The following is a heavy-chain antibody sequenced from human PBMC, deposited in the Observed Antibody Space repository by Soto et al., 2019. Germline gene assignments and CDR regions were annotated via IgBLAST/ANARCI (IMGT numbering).Heavy chain of an antibody. CDR1: GGSISSSSYY. CDR2: IYYSGST. CDR3: ARLLQEPAAIMDY. J-gene: IGHJ4*02. V-gene: IGHV4-39*01. D-gene: IGHD2-2*01. Sequence: SETLSLTCTVSGGSISSSSYYLGWLRQPPGKGLEWIGSIYYSGSTYYNPSLKSRVTISVDTSKNQFSLKLSSVTAADTAVYYCARLLQEPAAIMDYWGQGTLVTVSS.